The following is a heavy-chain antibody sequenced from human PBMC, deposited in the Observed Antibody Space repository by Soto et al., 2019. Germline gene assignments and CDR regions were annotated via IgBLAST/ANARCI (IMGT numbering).Heavy chain of an antibody. J-gene: IGHJ6*02. CDR2: IIPIFGTA. CDR1: GGTFSSYA. CDR3: ARLTPNPLRYFDLYHYGMDV. V-gene: IGHV1-69*12. Sequence: QVQLVQSGAEVKKPGSSVKVSCKASGGTFSSYAISWVRQAPGQGLEWMGGIIPIFGTANYAQKFQGRVTITADESTSTAYMELSSLRSEDTAVYYCARLTPNPLRYFDLYHYGMDVWGQGTTVTVSS. D-gene: IGHD3-9*01.